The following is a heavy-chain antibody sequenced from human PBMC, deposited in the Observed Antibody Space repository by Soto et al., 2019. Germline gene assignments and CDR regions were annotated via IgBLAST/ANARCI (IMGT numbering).Heavy chain of an antibody. J-gene: IGHJ6*02. Sequence: EVQLVESGGGLVQPGGSLRLSCEASGFTLSSYSMNWARQAPGQGLEWVSYISISSSTIYYADSVKGRFTISRDKAKNALYRQMNSRRDEDSGVYYWARDNPRSSGWDVVGQGTTVTVSS. CDR3: ARDNPRSSGWDV. CDR1: GFTLSSYS. V-gene: IGHV3-48*02. CDR2: ISISSSTI.